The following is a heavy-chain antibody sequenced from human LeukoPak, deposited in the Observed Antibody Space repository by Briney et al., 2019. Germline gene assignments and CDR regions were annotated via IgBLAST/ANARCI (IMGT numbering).Heavy chain of an antibody. CDR1: GGSISIGGYS. CDR2: IYHSGST. D-gene: IGHD3-22*01. J-gene: IGHJ6*02. Sequence: KPSQTLSLTCAVSGGSISIGGYSWSWIRQPPGKGPEWIGYIYHSGSTYYNPSLKSRVTISVDRSKNQFSLKLSSVTAADTAVYYCARVLASSGYNYYYYGMDAWGQGTTVTVSS. V-gene: IGHV4-30-2*01. CDR3: ARVLASSGYNYYYYGMDA.